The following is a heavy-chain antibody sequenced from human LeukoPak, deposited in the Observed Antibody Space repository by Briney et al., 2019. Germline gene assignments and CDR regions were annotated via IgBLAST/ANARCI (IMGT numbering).Heavy chain of an antibody. CDR2: ISSSVSTI. V-gene: IGHV3-48*03. CDR1: GFTFSSYE. Sequence: GGSMRLSCAASGFTFSSYEMNWVRQVPGKGLEWVSYISSSVSTIYYADSVKGRFTISRDNAKNSLYLQMNSLRAEDTAVYYCAREGEYGSGSYYMGLFAIGGCDYWGQGTLVTVSS. D-gene: IGHD3-10*01. CDR3: AREGEYGSGSYYMGLFAIGGCDY. J-gene: IGHJ4*02.